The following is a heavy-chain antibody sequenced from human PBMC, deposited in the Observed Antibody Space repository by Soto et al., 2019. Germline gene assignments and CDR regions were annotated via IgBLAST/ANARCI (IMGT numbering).Heavy chain of an antibody. CDR3: ARMAAAGTELDYYYYYYMDV. CDR1: GFTFSDHY. J-gene: IGHJ6*03. D-gene: IGHD6-13*01. Sequence: GGSLRLSCAASGFTFSDHYMDWVRQAPGKGLEWVGRTRNKANSYTTEYAASVKGRFTISRDDSKNSLYLQMNSLKTEETAVYYCARMAAAGTELDYYYYYYMDVWGKGTTVTVSS. CDR2: TRNKANSYTT. V-gene: IGHV3-72*01.